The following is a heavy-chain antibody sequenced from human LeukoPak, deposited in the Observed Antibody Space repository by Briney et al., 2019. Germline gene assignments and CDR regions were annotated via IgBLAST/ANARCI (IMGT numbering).Heavy chain of an antibody. V-gene: IGHV1-69*05. CDR2: IIPIFGTA. J-gene: IGHJ5*02. Sequence: GSSVKVSCKASGGTFSSYAISWVRQAPGQGLEWMGGIIPIFGTANYAQKFQGRVTITTDESTSTAYMELSSLRSDDTAVYYCAGTTAAGTGNWFYPWGQGTLVTVSS. CDR3: AGTTAAGTGNWFYP. D-gene: IGHD6-13*01. CDR1: GGTFSSYA.